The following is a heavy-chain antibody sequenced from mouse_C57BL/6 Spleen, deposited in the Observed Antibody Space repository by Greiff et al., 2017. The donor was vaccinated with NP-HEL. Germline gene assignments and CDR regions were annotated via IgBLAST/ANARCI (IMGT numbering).Heavy chain of an antibody. D-gene: IGHD1-1*01. V-gene: IGHV1-64*01. J-gene: IGHJ4*01. CDR3: ARSITTVVAPYAMDY. CDR1: GYTFTSYW. CDR2: IHPNSGST. Sequence: QVQLKQSGAELVKPGASVKLSCKASGYTFTSYWMHWVKQRPGQGLEWIGMIHPNSGSTNYNEKFKSKATLTVDKSSSTAYMQLSSLTSEDSAVYYCARSITTVVAPYAMDYWGQGTSVTVSS.